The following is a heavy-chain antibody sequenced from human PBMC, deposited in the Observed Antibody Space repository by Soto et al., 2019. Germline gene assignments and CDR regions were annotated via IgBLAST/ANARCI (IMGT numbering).Heavy chain of an antibody. CDR2: FDPEDGET. J-gene: IGHJ6*02. CDR1: GYNLTELS. Sequence: ASVKVSCKVSGYNLTELSMHWVRQAPGKGLEWMGGFDPEDGETIYAQKFQGRVTMTEDTSTDTAYMGLSSLRSEDTAVYYCATVKLPPTINFFFYYGMDVWGQGTTVTVSS. D-gene: IGHD1-26*01. CDR3: ATVKLPPTINFFFYYGMDV. V-gene: IGHV1-24*01.